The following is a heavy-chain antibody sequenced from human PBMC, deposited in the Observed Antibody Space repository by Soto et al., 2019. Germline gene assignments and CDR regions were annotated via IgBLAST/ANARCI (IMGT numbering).Heavy chain of an antibody. D-gene: IGHD4-17*01. V-gene: IGHV1-8*01. CDR2: MNPNSGNT. CDR1: GYTFTSYD. Sequence: ASVKVSCKASGYTFTSYDINWVRQATGQGLEWMGWMNPNSGNTGYAQKFQGRVTMTRNTSISTAYMELSSLRSEDTAVYYCASIQTSRRWRDAFDIWGQGTMVTVSS. CDR3: ASIQTSRRWRDAFDI. J-gene: IGHJ3*02.